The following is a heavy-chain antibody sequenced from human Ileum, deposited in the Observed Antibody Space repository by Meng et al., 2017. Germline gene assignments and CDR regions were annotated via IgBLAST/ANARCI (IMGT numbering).Heavy chain of an antibody. Sequence: QVPLQESGPGLVRPSETLSLICIVSGGSVSRAGYQWGWIRQPPGKGLEWIGYASTNYNPSLKSRVTISLDTSRNQFSLSLSSVTAADTAVYYCARDHMGSLDYWGQGILVTVSS. CDR2: AST. CDR1: GGSVSRAGYQ. J-gene: IGHJ4*02. D-gene: IGHD1-26*01. V-gene: IGHV4-61*08. CDR3: ARDHMGSLDY.